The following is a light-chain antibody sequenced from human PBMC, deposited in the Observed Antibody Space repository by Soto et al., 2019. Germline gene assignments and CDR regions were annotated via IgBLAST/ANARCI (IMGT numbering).Light chain of an antibody. V-gene: IGLV1-44*01. J-gene: IGLJ3*02. CDR2: GNN. CDR3: ASWDDNLNGMV. CDR1: ISNIGENT. Sequence: QAVVTQPPSASGTPGQRVAISCSGSISNIGENTVHWYQQLPGTTPKLLITGNNQRPLGVPDRFSGSKSGTSASLAIGGLQSEDEADYYCASWDDNLNGMVFGGGTKLTVL.